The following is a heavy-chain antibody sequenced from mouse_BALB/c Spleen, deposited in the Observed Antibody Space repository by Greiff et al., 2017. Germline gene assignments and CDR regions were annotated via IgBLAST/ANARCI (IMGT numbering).Heavy chain of an antibody. V-gene: IGHV1-87*01. CDR2: IYPGDGDT. CDR3: TISSGTNFDY. Sequence: VQRVESGAELARPGASVKLSCKASGYTFTSYWMQWVKQRPGQGLEWIGAIYPGDGDTRYTQKFKGKATLTADKSSSTAYMQLSSLASEDSAVYYCTISSGTNFDYWGQGTTLTVSS. J-gene: IGHJ2*01. CDR1: GYTFTSYW. D-gene: IGHD4-1*01.